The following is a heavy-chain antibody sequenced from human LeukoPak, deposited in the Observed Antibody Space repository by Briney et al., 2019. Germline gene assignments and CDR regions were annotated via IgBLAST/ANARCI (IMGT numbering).Heavy chain of an antibody. CDR1: GGSISSSSYY. CDR3: ARDRGIAVAGDQFDY. D-gene: IGHD6-19*01. CDR2: IYYSGGT. J-gene: IGHJ4*02. Sequence: SETLSLTCTVSGGSISSSSYYWGWIRQPPGKGPEWIGSIYYSGGTYYNTSLKSRVTISVDTSKNQFSLKLTSVTAADTAVYYCARDRGIAVAGDQFDYWGQGTLVTVSS. V-gene: IGHV4-39*07.